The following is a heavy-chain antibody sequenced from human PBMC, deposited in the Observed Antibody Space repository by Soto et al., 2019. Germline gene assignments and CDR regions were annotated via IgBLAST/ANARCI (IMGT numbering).Heavy chain of an antibody. CDR3: ARGNVANWFGP. V-gene: IGHV5-51*01. CDR1: GYSFTGYW. CDR2: VYPSDSRT. J-gene: IGHJ5*02. Sequence: GESLKISCEASGYSFTGYWIVWVRQMPWKGLEWMWIVYPSDSRTKYSPSFQGQVTISADTSTSTTYLQWTSLKASDTAMYYCARGNVANWFGPWGQGTLVTVSS.